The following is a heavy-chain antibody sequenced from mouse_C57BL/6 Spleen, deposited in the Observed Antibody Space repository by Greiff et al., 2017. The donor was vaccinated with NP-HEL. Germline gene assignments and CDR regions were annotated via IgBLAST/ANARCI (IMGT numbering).Heavy chain of an antibody. CDR2: IYPSCGCT. CDR1: GYTFTSYW. J-gene: IGHJ3*01. Sequence: VQLQQPGAELVKPGASVKMSCKASGYTFTSYWITWVKQRPGQGLEWIGDIYPSCGCTNYNEKFKSKATLTVDKSSSTAYMQLSSLTSEDSAVYYCARRDSNHGGLFAYWGQGTLVTVSA. D-gene: IGHD2-5*01. CDR3: ARRDSNHGGLFAY. V-gene: IGHV1-55*01.